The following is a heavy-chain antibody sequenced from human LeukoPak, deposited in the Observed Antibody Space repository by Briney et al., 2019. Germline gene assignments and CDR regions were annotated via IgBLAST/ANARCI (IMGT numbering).Heavy chain of an antibody. D-gene: IGHD3-9*01. CDR3: ARAGYDILTGEYYYYYYMDV. CDR1: GGSISSYY. J-gene: IGHJ6*03. V-gene: IGHV4-59*01. Sequence: KASETLSLTRTVSGGSISSYYWSWIRQPPGKGLVWIGYIYYSGSTNYNPSLKSRVTISVDTSKNQFSLKLSSVTAADTAVYYCARAGYDILTGEYYYYYYMDVWGKGTTVTVSS. CDR2: IYYSGST.